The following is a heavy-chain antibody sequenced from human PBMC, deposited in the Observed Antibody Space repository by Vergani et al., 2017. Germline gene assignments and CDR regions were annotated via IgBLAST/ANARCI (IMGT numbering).Heavy chain of an antibody. V-gene: IGHV1-18*01. CDR3: ARRTQLAGEGTEFGFDY. CDR2: ISAYNGNT. D-gene: IGHD6-13*01. CDR1: GYTFTSYG. Sequence: QVQLVQSGAEVKKPGASVKVSCKASGYTFTSYGISWVRQAPGQGLEWMGWISAYNGNTNYAQKLQGRVTMTTDTSTSTAYMELRSLRSDDTAVYYCARRTQLAGEGTEFGFDYWGQGTLVTVSS. J-gene: IGHJ4*02.